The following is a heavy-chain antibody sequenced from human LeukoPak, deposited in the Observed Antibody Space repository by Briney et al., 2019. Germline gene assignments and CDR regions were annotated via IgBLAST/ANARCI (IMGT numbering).Heavy chain of an antibody. CDR1: GGSLSSFY. Sequence: SETLSLTCTVSGGSLSSFYWSWIRQPPGKGLEWIGYIYYSGSTDYNPSLESRVTISVDTSKNQFSLKLSSVTAADTAVYYCARTILEYYYDSNGRYYFDYWGQGTLVTVSS. D-gene: IGHD3-22*01. V-gene: IGHV4-59*01. CDR2: IYYSGST. J-gene: IGHJ4*02. CDR3: ARTILEYYYDSNGRYYFDY.